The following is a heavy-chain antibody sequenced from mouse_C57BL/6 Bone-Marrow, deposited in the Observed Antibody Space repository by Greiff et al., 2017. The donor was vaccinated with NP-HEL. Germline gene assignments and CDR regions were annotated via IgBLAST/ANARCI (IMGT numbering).Heavy chain of an antibody. V-gene: IGHV3-6*01. CDR3: ARDGYDIYAMDY. Sequence: EVQLQQSGPGLVKPSQSLSLTCSVTGYSITSGYYWNWIRQFPGNKLEWMGYISYDGSNNYNPSLKNRISITRDTSKNQFFLKLNSVTTEDTATYYCARDGYDIYAMDYWGQGTSVTVSS. J-gene: IGHJ4*01. CDR1: GYSITSGYY. D-gene: IGHD2-2*01. CDR2: ISYDGSN.